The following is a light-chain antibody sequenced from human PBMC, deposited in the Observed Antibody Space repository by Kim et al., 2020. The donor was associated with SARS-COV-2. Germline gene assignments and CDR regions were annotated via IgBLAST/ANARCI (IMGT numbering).Light chain of an antibody. CDR1: SSNIGSNS. Sequence: ELTQPPSASGTPGQRVTISCSGSSSNIGSNSVYWYQQLPGTAPKLLIYNNNQRPSGVPDRFSGSKSGTSASLAISGLRSEDEADYYCAPWDDSLSGWVFGGGTQLTVL. J-gene: IGLJ3*02. CDR3: APWDDSLSGWV. CDR2: NNN. V-gene: IGLV1-47*02.